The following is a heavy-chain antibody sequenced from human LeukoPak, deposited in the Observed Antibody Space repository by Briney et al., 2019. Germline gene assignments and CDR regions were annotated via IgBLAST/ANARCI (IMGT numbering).Heavy chain of an antibody. CDR1: GYSIGTGYY. D-gene: IGHD1-26*01. CDR3: ARGPYYSGSHSFDY. J-gene: IGHJ4*02. V-gene: IGHV4-38-2*01. Sequence: SETLSLTCDVSGYSIGTGYYWGWIRQPPGKGLEWIGSMSQTGDRYYNPSLKDRVTMSVDTSKNQFSLKLSSVTAADTAVYYCARGPYYSGSHSFDYWGQGTLVTVSS. CDR2: MSQTGDR.